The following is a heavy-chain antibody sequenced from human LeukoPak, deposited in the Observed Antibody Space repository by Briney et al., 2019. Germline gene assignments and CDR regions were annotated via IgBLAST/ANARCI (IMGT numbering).Heavy chain of an antibody. CDR2: ISDSGGST. Sequence: QPGGSLRLSCVATGFNFRSYAMSWVRQAPGKGLEWVSAISDSGGSTYYADSVKGRFTISRDNSKNTLYLQMNSLRAEDTAVYYCAKDLEYSSGWGNFDYWGQGTLVTVSS. V-gene: IGHV3-23*01. D-gene: IGHD6-19*01. J-gene: IGHJ4*02. CDR3: AKDLEYSSGWGNFDY. CDR1: GFNFRSYA.